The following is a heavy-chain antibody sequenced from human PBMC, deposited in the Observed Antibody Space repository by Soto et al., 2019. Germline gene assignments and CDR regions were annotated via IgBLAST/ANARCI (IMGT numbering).Heavy chain of an antibody. Sequence: EVQLVESGGGLVNPGESLRLSCVASGFTFSSYSMNWVRQAPGKGLEWVSSISSASSYIYYADSIKGQFTISRDNAENSLYLQMNSLRAEDTAVYYCARGDLVRGVSHRVDYWGQGTLVTVSS. V-gene: IGHV3-21*01. J-gene: IGHJ4*02. CDR1: GFTFSSYS. CDR2: ISSASSYI. CDR3: ARGDLVRGVSHRVDY. D-gene: IGHD3-10*01.